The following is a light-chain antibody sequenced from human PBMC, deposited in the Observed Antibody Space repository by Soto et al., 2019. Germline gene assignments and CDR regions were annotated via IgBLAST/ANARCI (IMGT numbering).Light chain of an antibody. CDR1: SSDVGGNKY. V-gene: IGLV2-14*01. CDR2: KVS. CDR3: NSSTSDSLYV. J-gene: IGLJ1*01. Sequence: ALTQPASVSGSPGQSITISCTGTSSDVGGNKYVSWYQQYPGKVPKLLINKVSNRPSGVSNRFSGSKSGNTASLTISGLLAEDEADYFCNSSTSDSLYVFGTGTKGTVL.